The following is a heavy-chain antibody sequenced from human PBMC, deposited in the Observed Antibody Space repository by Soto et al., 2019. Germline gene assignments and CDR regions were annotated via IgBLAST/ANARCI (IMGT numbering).Heavy chain of an antibody. CDR1: GGTFTTYA. D-gene: IGHD2-2*01. CDR2: IIPIFGTS. CDR3: ARSALPSAINNWFDP. J-gene: IGHJ5*02. Sequence: QVQLVQSGAEVKKPGSSVEVSCKASGGTFTTYAISWVRQAPGQGLEWMGGIIPIFGTSNYAQKFQGRVTFSADTYTSTAYMELSSLRSEDTAVYYCARSALPSAINNWFDPWGQGTLVTVSS. V-gene: IGHV1-69*06.